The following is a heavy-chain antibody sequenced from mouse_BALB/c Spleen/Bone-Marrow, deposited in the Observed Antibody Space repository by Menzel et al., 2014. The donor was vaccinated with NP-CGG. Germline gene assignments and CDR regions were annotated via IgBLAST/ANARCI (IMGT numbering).Heavy chain of an antibody. V-gene: IGHV1S81*02. CDR2: INPSNGRT. D-gene: IGHD4-1*02. CDR3: TSPQLGRDY. Sequence: VQVQQSGAELVKPGASVKLSCKASGYTFTSYWMYWVKQRPGQGLEWIGEINPSNGRTDYNEKFKTKATLTVDSSSSTAYMQLSSLTSEDSAVYYCTSPQLGRDYWGQGTTLTVSS. J-gene: IGHJ2*01. CDR1: GYTFTSYW.